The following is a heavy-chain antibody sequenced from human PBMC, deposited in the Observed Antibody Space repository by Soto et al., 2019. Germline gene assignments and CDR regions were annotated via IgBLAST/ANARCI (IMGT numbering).Heavy chain of an antibody. CDR3: ARHITMVRGVIITFHYYYGMDV. CDR1: EGSISGYY. D-gene: IGHD3-10*01. V-gene: IGHV4-59*08. J-gene: IGHJ6*02. Sequence: SESDCQTFIESEGSISGYYWIWNRQPPGKGLEWIGNIYYSGSTNYNPSLKSRVTISVDTSKNQFSLKLSSVTAADTAVYYCARHITMVRGVIITFHYYYGMDVWGQGTTVTVSS. CDR2: IYYSGST.